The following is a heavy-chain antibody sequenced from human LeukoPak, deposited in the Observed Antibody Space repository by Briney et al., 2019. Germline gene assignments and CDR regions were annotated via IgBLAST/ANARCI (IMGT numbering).Heavy chain of an antibody. CDR3: ARGLGSTGGFFDL. V-gene: IGHV3-7*01. CDR2: IKEDGSEK. Sequence: GGSLRLSCAASGFTFSSYWMSWVRQAPGKGLEWVANIKEDGSEKYYVDFVKGRFTISRDNAKNSLYRRMNSLRAEDTAVYYCARGLGSTGGFFDLWGRGTLVTVSS. CDR1: GFTFSSYW. J-gene: IGHJ2*01. D-gene: IGHD2-8*02.